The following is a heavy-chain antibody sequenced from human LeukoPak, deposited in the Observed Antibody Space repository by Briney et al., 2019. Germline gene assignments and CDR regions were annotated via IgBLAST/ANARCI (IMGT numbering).Heavy chain of an antibody. D-gene: IGHD5-12*01. Sequence: ASVKVSCKASGGTFSSYDISWVRQAPGQGLEWMGGIIPIFGTANHAQKFQGRVTLSADKSTSTTYMEVRSLRSEDTAVYYCARGTYSAYDLGSYMDVWGKGTTVTVSS. CDR2: IIPIFGTA. J-gene: IGHJ6*03. CDR1: GGTFSSYD. CDR3: ARGTYSAYDLGSYMDV. V-gene: IGHV1-69*06.